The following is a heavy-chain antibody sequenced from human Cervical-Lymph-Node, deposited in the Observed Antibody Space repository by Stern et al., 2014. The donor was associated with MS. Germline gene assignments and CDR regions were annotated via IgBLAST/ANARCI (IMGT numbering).Heavy chain of an antibody. CDR1: GFSVSTKF. CDR3: ARKTDTAVGGDY. J-gene: IGHJ4*02. V-gene: IGHV3-53*01. D-gene: IGHD5-18*01. Sequence: EVQLVESGGGLIQPGGSLRLSCAASGFSVSTKFMSWVRQAPGKGLEWVSLMYSRGGTNYADSVKGRFTISRDSSKNTLYLQMSDLRAEDTAVYYCARKTDTAVGGDYWGPGTLVTVSS. CDR2: MYSRGGT.